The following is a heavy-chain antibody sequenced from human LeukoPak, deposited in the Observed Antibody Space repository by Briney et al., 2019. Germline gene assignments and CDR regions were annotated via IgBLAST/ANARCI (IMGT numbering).Heavy chain of an antibody. J-gene: IGHJ4*02. CDR1: GYTFTSYD. CDR3: ARGWRFLEWLVDY. D-gene: IGHD3-3*01. CDR2: MNPNSGNT. V-gene: IGHV1-8*01. Sequence: GASVKVSCMASGYTFTSYDINWVRQATGQGLEWMGWMNPNSGNTGYAQKFQGRVTMTRNTSISTAYMELSSLRSEDTAVYYCARGWRFLEWLVDYWGQGTLVTVSS.